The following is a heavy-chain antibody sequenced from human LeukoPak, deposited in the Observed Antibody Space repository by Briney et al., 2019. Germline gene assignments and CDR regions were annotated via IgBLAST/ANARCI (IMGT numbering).Heavy chain of an antibody. V-gene: IGHV1-69*01. CDR2: IIPIFGTA. Sequence: ASVKVSCKASGGTFSSYAISWVRQAPGQGVEWMGGIIPIFGTANYAQKFQGRVTITADESTSTAYMELSSLRSEDTAVYYCARASSGSFTIDYWGQGTLVTVSS. CDR3: ARASSGSFTIDY. CDR1: GGTFSSYA. J-gene: IGHJ4*02. D-gene: IGHD3-10*01.